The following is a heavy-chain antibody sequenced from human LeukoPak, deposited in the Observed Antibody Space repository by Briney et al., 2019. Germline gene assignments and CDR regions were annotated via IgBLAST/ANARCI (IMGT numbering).Heavy chain of an antibody. Sequence: PGGSLRLSCAASGFTFSSYSMNWVRQAPGKGLEWVSYISSSSSTIYYADSVKGRFTISRDNAKNSLYLQMNSLRDEDTAVYYCAGEGITGTTFYFGYWGQGTLVTVSS. CDR3: AGEGITGTTFYFGY. D-gene: IGHD1-20*01. J-gene: IGHJ4*02. V-gene: IGHV3-48*02. CDR1: GFTFSSYS. CDR2: ISSSSSTI.